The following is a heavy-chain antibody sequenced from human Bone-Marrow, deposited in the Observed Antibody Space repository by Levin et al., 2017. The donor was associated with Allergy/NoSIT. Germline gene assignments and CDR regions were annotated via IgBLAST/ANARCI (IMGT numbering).Heavy chain of an antibody. Sequence: SCAASGFTFSSYAMHWVRQAPGKGLEWVAVISNDGNNKLYVDSVKGRFAISRDNSKSTVYLQMNSLRPEDTAMYYCATFSSRDGYNFNFWGQGALVSVSS. CDR2: ISNDGNNK. V-gene: IGHV3-30*09. J-gene: IGHJ4*02. CDR1: GFTFSSYA. CDR3: ATFSSRDGYNFNF. D-gene: IGHD5-24*01.